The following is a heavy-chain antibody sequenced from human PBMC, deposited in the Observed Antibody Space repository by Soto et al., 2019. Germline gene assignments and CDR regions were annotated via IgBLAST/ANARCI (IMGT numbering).Heavy chain of an antibody. Sequence: SETLSLTCTVSGGSISSGGYYWSWIRQHPGKGLEWIGYIYYSGSTYYKPYLKSRVTISVDTSKNQISLKLSTETAAGSALYYCARVYSAHYYYYYMDVWGKGTTVTVSS. CDR3: ARVYSAHYYYYYMDV. CDR1: GGSISSGGYY. J-gene: IGHJ6*03. V-gene: IGHV4-31*03. D-gene: IGHD2-21*01. CDR2: IYYSGST.